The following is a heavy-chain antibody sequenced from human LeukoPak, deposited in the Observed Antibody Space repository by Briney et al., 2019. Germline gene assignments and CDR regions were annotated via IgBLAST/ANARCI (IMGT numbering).Heavy chain of an antibody. D-gene: IGHD3-10*01. CDR1: GYTFTSYG. J-gene: IGHJ4*02. CDR2: ISAYNGNT. V-gene: IGHV1-18*04. CDR3: ARGPGYYGSGSVDY. Sequence: ASVKVSCKASGYTFTSYGISWVRQAPGQGLEWMGWISAYNGNTNYAQKLQGRVTMTTDTSTSTAYMELRSLRSDDTAVHYCARGPGYYGSGSVDYWGQGTLVTVSS.